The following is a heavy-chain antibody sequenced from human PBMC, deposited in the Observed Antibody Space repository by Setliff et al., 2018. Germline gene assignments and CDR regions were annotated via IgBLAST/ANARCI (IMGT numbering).Heavy chain of an antibody. D-gene: IGHD7-27*01. J-gene: IGHJ6*03. CDR3: ARDNWVMVQTHNYYYMDV. CDR2: VHDNGET. V-gene: IGHV4-59*02. Sequence: PSETLSLTCTVSGVSVASHYWSWIRQAPGTGLEWIAYVHDNGETNQNPSLKSRVTISVDTSKNQFSLKLSSVTATDTAVYFCARDNWVMVQTHNYYYMDVWGKGTTVTVSS. CDR1: GVSVASHY.